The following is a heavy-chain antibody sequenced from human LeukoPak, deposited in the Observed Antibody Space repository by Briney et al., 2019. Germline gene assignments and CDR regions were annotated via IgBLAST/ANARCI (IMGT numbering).Heavy chain of an antibody. CDR3: ARDRSSGWGAFDY. CDR1: GFTFSSYS. Sequence: AGGSLRLSCAASGFTFSSYSMNWVRQAPGKGLEWVSSISSSSSYIYYADSVKGRFTISRDNAKNSLYLQMNSLRAEDTAVHYCARDRSSGWGAFDYWGQGTLVTVSS. J-gene: IGHJ4*02. CDR2: ISSSSSYI. V-gene: IGHV3-21*01. D-gene: IGHD6-19*01.